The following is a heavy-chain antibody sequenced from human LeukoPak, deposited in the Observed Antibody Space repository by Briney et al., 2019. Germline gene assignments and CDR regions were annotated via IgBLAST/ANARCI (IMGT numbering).Heavy chain of an antibody. V-gene: IGHV3-30-3*01. J-gene: IGHJ4*02. CDR1: GFTFSSYA. CDR2: ISYDGSNK. CDR3: ARDRSSWGRSGWYTIDY. Sequence: TGGSLRLSCAASGFTFSSYAMHWVRQAPGKGLEWVAVISYDGSNKYYADSVKGRFTIYRDNSKNTLYLQMNSLRAEDTAVYYCARDRSSWGRSGWYTIDYWGQGTLVTVSS. D-gene: IGHD6-19*01.